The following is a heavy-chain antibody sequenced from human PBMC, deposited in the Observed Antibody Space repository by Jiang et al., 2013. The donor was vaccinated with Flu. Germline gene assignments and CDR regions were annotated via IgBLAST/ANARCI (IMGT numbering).Heavy chain of an antibody. V-gene: IGHV5-51*01. D-gene: IGHD6-13*01. J-gene: IGHJ3*02. CDR2: IYPGDSDT. CDR3: ARQRGTYSSSWGDAFDI. CDR1: GYSFTSYW. Sequence: GAEVKKPGESLKISCKGSGYSFTSYWIGWVRQMPGKGLEWMGIIYPGDSDTRYSPSFQGQVTISADKSISTAYLQWSSLKASDTAMYYCARQRGTYSSSWGDAFDIWGPRDKWSPSLQ.